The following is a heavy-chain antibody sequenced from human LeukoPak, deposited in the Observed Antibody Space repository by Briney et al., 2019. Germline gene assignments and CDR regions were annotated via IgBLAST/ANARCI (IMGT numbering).Heavy chain of an antibody. CDR2: INHSGST. CDR3: ARGSYCSSTSCYLHRDNWFDP. CDR1: GGSFSGYY. Sequence: SETLSLTCAVYGGSFSGYYWSWIRQPPGKGLEWIGEINHSGSTNYNPSLKSRVTISVDTSKNQFFLKLSSVTAADTAVYYCARGSYCSSTSCYLHRDNWFDPWGQGTLVTVSS. D-gene: IGHD2-2*01. J-gene: IGHJ5*02. V-gene: IGHV4-34*01.